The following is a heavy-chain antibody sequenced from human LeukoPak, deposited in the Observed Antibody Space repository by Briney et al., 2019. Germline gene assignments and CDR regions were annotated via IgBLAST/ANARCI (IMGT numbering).Heavy chain of an antibody. CDR2: TYYKSKWYY. Sequence: SQTLSLTCDISGDSVSSNSATSNWIRQSPSRGLEWLGRTYYKSKWYYDYAVSVRSRITINPDTSKNQFSLHLHSVTPEDTAVYYCARTYSSGSLDLWGQGTLVTVSS. D-gene: IGHD2-15*01. V-gene: IGHV6-1*01. J-gene: IGHJ5*02. CDR3: ARTYSSGSLDL. CDR1: GDSVSSNSAT.